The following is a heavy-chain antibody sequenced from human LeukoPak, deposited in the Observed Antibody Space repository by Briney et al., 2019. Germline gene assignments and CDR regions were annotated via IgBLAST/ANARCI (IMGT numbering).Heavy chain of an antibody. CDR3: AKKSVVTATYDY. J-gene: IGHJ4*02. CDR2: IKQDGSEK. CDR1: GVSFSSHA. V-gene: IGHV3-7*03. D-gene: IGHD2-21*02. Sequence: GGSLRLSCTASGVSFSSHAMSWVRQAPGKGLEWVANIKQDGSEKYYVDSVKGRFTISRDNAKNSLYLQMNSLRAEDTAVYYCAKKSVVTATYDYWGQGTPVTVSS.